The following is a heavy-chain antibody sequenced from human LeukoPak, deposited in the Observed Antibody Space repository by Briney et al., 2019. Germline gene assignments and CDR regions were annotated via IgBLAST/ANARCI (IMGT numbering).Heavy chain of an antibody. CDR1: GFTFSSYA. J-gene: IGHJ5*02. CDR3: AREDIMIKSTLDNWFDP. CDR2: ISYDGSNK. Sequence: GRSLRLSCAASGFTFSSYAMHWVRQAPGKGLEWVAVISYDGSNKYYADSVKGRFTISRDNANNSLSLQMNSLRVEDTAVYYCAREDIMIKSTLDNWFDPWGQGTLVTVSS. D-gene: IGHD3-16*01. V-gene: IGHV3-30-3*01.